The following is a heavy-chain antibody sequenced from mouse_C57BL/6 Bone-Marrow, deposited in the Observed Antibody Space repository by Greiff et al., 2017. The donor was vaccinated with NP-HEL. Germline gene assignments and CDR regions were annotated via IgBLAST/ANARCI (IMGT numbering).Heavy chain of an antibody. CDR3: ARGDDYYFDY. CDR1: GYTFTSYW. V-gene: IGHV1-55*01. Sequence: VQLQQPGAELVKPGASVKMSCKASGYTFTSYWITWVKQRPGQGLEWIGDIYPGSGSTNYNEKFKSKATLTADTSSSTAYMQLSSLTSEDSAVYYRARGDDYYFDYGGRGTTLTVSS. J-gene: IGHJ2*01. CDR2: IYPGSGST. D-gene: IGHD2-4*01.